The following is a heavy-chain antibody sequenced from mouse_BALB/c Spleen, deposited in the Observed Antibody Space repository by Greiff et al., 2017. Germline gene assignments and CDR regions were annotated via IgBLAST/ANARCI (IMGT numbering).Heavy chain of an antibody. V-gene: IGHV2-9*02. D-gene: IGHD2-14*01. CDR2: IWAGGST. CDR1: GFSLTSYG. Sequence: VQGVESGPGLVAPSQSLSITCTVSGFSLTSYGVHWVRQPPGKGLEWLGVIWAGGSTNYNSALMSRLSISKDNSKSQVFLKMNSLQTDDTAMYYCANYYRSFAYWGQGTLVTVSA. CDR3: ANYYRSFAY. J-gene: IGHJ3*01.